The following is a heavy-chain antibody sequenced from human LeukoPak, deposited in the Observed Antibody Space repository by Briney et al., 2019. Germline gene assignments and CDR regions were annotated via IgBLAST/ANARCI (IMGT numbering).Heavy chain of an antibody. V-gene: IGHV3-53*01. Sequence: PGGSLRLSCAASGFTVSTNYMSWVRQAPGKGLEWVSVLYSGGSTYYADSVQGRFTISRDNSKNTLYLQMNSLRAEDTAVYYCARWYYYETSGLYYGSFDNWGQGTLVTVSS. CDR3: ARWYYYETSGLYYGSFDN. D-gene: IGHD3-22*01. CDR2: LYSGGST. J-gene: IGHJ5*02. CDR1: GFTVSTNY.